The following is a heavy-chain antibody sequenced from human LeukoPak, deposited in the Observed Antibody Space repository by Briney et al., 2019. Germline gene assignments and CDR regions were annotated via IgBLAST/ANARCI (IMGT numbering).Heavy chain of an antibody. V-gene: IGHV4-34*01. CDR3: ARGVPGPQ. J-gene: IGHJ4*02. Sequence: SETLSLTCAVYGGSFSDYYWSWIRQPPGKGLEWIGEINRSGSTNYNPSLKSRVTISVDKSKNQFSLKLSSVTAADTAVYYCARGVPGPQWGQGTLVTVSS. CDR2: INRSGST. CDR1: GGSFSDYY.